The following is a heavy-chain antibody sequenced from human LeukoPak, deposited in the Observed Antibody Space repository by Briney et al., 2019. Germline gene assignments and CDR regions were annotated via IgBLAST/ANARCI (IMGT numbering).Heavy chain of an antibody. V-gene: IGHV4-31*03. Sequence: SQTLSLTCTVSGGSISSGGYYWSWIRQHPGKGLGWIGYIYYSGSTYYNPSLKSRVTISVDTSKNQFSLKLSSVTAADTAVYYCARARCSSTSCYTHWFDPWGQGTLVTVSS. CDR3: ARARCSSTSCYTHWFDP. J-gene: IGHJ5*02. D-gene: IGHD2-2*02. CDR2: IYYSGST. CDR1: GGSISSGGYY.